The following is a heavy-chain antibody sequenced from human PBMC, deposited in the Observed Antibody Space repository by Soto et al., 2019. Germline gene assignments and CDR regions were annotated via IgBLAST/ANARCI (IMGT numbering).Heavy chain of an antibody. CDR2: IYYSGST. CDR1: GGSIRSGGYN. D-gene: IGHD6-13*01. V-gene: IGHV4-31*03. Sequence: SETLYLNYSVSGGSIRSGGYNRSWIRQHPGKGLEWIGYIYYSGSTYYHPSLKSRVTISVDTSKNQFSLKLSSVTAADTAVYYCAGGRGIDISSWYGPSSHVFGMDIRGQGTTVTVSS. J-gene: IGHJ6*02. CDR3: AGGRGIDISSWYGPSSHVFGMDI.